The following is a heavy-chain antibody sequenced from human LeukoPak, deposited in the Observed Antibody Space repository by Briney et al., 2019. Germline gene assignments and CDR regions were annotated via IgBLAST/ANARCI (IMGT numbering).Heavy chain of an antibody. CDR1: GGSISSSSYY. V-gene: IGHV4-39*02. D-gene: IGHD3-22*01. CDR3: VRDGYDSSGYYEIFLDY. CDR2: IYYSGST. J-gene: IGHJ4*02. Sequence: SETLSLTCTVSGGSISSSSYYWGWIRQTPGKGLEWIGSIYYSGSTYYNPSLKSRVTISVDTSKNQFSLKLSSVTAADTAVYYCVRDGYDSSGYYEIFLDYWGQGTLVTVSS.